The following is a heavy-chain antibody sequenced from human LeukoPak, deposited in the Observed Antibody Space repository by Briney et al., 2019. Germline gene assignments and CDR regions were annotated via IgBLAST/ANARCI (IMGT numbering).Heavy chain of an antibody. D-gene: IGHD3-10*01. CDR2: ISPDGRDK. V-gene: IGHV3-30*18. CDR3: AKDGATTWFGEAT. Sequence: GGSLRLSCAASGFTFSSYGMQWVRQAPGKELEWVALISPDGRDKYYGDSVKGRFTISRDNSKNTLYLQMNSPRAEDTAVYYCAKDGATTWFGEATWGQGTPVTVSS. CDR1: GFTFSSYG. J-gene: IGHJ5*02.